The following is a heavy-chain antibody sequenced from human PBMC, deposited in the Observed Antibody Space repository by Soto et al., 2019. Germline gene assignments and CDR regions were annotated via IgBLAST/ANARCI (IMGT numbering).Heavy chain of an antibody. CDR1: GFTFSRFA. CDR2: FSGPGGGT. Sequence: PGGSLRLSCEASGFTFSRFAMSWVRQAPGKGLEWVSTFSGPGGGTYYADSVKGRFTISRDNFKSSLYLQMSNLRAEDTAVYYCAKSRLRYFDWLFSYYYYYGMDVWGQGTTVTVSS. V-gene: IGHV3-23*01. CDR3: AKSRLRYFDWLFSYYYYYGMDV. J-gene: IGHJ6*02. D-gene: IGHD3-9*01.